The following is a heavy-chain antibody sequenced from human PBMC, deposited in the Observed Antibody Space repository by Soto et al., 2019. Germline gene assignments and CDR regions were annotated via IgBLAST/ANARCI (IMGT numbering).Heavy chain of an antibody. V-gene: IGHV3-30-3*01. D-gene: IGHD5-18*01. CDR2: ISYDGSNK. J-gene: IGHJ4*02. Sequence: QVQLVESGGGVVQPGRSLRLSCAASGFTFSSYAMHWVRQAPGKGLEWVAVISYDGSNKYYADSVKGRFTISRDNSKNTLYLQMNSLRAEDTAVYYCASSYGPSSYYFDYWGQGTLVTVS. CDR1: GFTFSSYA. CDR3: ASSYGPSSYYFDY.